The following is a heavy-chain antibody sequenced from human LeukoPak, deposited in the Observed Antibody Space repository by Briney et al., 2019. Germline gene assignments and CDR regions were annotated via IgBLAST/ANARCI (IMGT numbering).Heavy chain of an antibody. CDR2: IYYIGST. Sequence: SETLSFTCPVSGGSISSGGYSWCWIRQHPGKGLEWIGYIYYIGSTYYNPSLTSRVTISVDTSKNQFSMKLSSVTAADTAVYYCARGYYDTAMDVWGQGTTVTVSS. D-gene: IGHD3-22*01. J-gene: IGHJ6*02. V-gene: IGHV4-31*03. CDR3: ARGYYDTAMDV. CDR1: GGSISSGGYS.